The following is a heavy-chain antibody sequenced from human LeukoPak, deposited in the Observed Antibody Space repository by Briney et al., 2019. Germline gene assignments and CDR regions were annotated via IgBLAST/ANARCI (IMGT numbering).Heavy chain of an antibody. J-gene: IGHJ4*02. V-gene: IGHV4-59*01. CDR3: ARVGYDYVWGSYRYTFDY. CDR2: IYYSGST. D-gene: IGHD3-16*02. Sequence: SETLSLTCTVSGGSISSYYWSWVRQPPGKGLEWIWYIYYSGSTNYNPSLKSRVTISVDTSKNQFSLKLSSVTAADTAVYHCARVGYDYVWGSYRYTFDYWGQGTLVTVSS. CDR1: GGSISSYY.